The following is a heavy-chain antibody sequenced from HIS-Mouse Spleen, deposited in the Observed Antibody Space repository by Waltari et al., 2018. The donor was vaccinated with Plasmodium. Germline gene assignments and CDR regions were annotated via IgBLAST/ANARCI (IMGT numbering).Heavy chain of an antibody. CDR1: GGSIRSRSYY. J-gene: IGHJ4*02. V-gene: IGHV4-39*01. D-gene: IGHD1-26*01. CDR3: ARRGGSYYYFDY. CDR2: IYYSGST. Sequence: QLQLQESGPGLVKPSETLSLTCTVPGGSIRSRSYYWGWIRQPPGKGLEWIGSIYYSGSTYYNPSLKSRVTISVDTSKNQFSLKLSSVTAADTAVYYCARRGGSYYYFDYWGQGTLVTVSS.